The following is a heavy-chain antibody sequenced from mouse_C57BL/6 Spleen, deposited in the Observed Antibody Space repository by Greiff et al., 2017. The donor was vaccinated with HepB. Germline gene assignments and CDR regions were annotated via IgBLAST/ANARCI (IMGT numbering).Heavy chain of an antibody. CDR3: AKGLEDYYGSSYGAWFAY. CDR2: ILPGSGST. D-gene: IGHD1-1*01. CDR1: GYTFTGYW. Sequence: HVQLQQSGAELMKPGASVKLSCKATGYTFTGYWIEWVKQRPGHGLEWIGEILPGSGSTNYNEKFKGKATFTADTSSNTAYMQLSSLTTEDSAIYYCAKGLEDYYGSSYGAWFAYWGQGTLVTVSA. J-gene: IGHJ3*01. V-gene: IGHV1-9*01.